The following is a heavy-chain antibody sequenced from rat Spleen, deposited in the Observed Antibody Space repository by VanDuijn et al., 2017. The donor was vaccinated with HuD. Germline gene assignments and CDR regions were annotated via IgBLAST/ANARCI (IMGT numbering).Heavy chain of an antibody. CDR3: ARFAMGITKLFDY. CDR1: GYSITSSY. CDR2: ISYSGST. V-gene: IGHV3-1*01. Sequence: EVQLQESGPGLVKPSQSLSLTCSVTGYSITSSYRWNWIRKFPGNKMEWMVYISYSGSTSYKPSLKSRILISRDTSKNQFLLPFNTVTSEDTAPYYCARFAMGITKLFDYWGQGVMVTVSS. J-gene: IGHJ2*01. D-gene: IGHD1-9*01.